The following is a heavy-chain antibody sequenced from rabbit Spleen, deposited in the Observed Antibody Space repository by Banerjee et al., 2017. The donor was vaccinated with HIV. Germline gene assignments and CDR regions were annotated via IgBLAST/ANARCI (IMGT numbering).Heavy chain of an antibody. Sequence: QSLEESGGDLVKPGASLTLTCTASGFSLSSSYYMCWVRQAPGKGLECFACIYAGSSDSTWYASWAKGRFTISKTSSTTVTLQMTSLTAADTATYFCARNGGMLNYELWGPGTLVTVS. V-gene: IGHV1S40*01. CDR2: IYAGSSDST. CDR3: ARNGGMLNYEL. J-gene: IGHJ4*01. CDR1: GFSLSSSYY. D-gene: IGHD6-1*01.